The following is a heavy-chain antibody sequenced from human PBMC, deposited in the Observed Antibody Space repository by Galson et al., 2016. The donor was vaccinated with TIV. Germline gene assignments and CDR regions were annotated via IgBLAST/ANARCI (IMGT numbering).Heavy chain of an antibody. J-gene: IGHJ6*02. CDR1: GGSFSGYY. D-gene: IGHD2-15*01. Sequence: SETLSLTCAVYGGSFSGYYCSWIRQPPGKGLEWIGEISHSGGTSYNPSLESRVTISIDTSKNQFSLNLNSVTAADTAVYYCARISLRGGSSAVWGRGTTVTVSS. V-gene: IGHV4-34*01. CDR2: ISHSGGT. CDR3: ARISLRGGSSAV.